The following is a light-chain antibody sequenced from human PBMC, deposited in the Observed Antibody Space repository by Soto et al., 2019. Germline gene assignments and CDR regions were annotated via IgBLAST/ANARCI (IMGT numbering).Light chain of an antibody. Sequence: QSVLTQPASVSGSPGQSITISCTGTSSDVGSYNLVSWYQHHPGKAPKLMIYEGSKRPSGVSNRFSGSKSGNTASLTISGLQAEDEADYYCCSYAGTYTIVFGGGTQLTVL. CDR3: CSYAGTYTIV. J-gene: IGLJ2*01. V-gene: IGLV2-23*03. CDR1: SSDVGSYNL. CDR2: EGS.